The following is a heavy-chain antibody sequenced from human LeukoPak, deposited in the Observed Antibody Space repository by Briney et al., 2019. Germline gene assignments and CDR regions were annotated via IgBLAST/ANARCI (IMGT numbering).Heavy chain of an antibody. J-gene: IGHJ4*02. D-gene: IGHD3-22*01. CDR3: ARDPDSSGHYPYYFDY. CDR1: GFTFSSYA. CDR2: ISYDGSNK. Sequence: GRSLRLSCAASGFTFSSYAMHWVRQAPGKGLEWVAVISYDGSNKYYADSVKGRFTISRDNSKNTLYLQMNSLRAEDTAVYYCARDPDSSGHYPYYFDYWGQGTLVTVSS. V-gene: IGHV3-30-3*01.